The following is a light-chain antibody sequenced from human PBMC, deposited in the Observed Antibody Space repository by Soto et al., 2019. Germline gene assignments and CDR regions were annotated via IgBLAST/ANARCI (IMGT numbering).Light chain of an antibody. J-gene: IGKJ2*01. Sequence: AIRMTQSPSSLSASTGDRDTITCRASQGISSYLAWYQQKPGKAPKLLLYAASTLQSGVPSRFSGSGSGTDFTITISCLQSEDFATYYCQQYYSYPYTFGQGTKLDIK. CDR3: QQYYSYPYT. CDR1: QGISSY. V-gene: IGKV1-8*01. CDR2: AAS.